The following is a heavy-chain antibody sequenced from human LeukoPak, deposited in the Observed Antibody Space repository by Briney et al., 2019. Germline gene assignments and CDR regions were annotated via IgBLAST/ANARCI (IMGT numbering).Heavy chain of an antibody. CDR2: INHSGST. CDR1: GGSFSGYY. CDR3: ARGSRRAYSSGWYYY. J-gene: IGHJ4*02. D-gene: IGHD6-13*01. V-gene: IGHV4-34*01. Sequence: PSETLSLTCAVYGGSFSGYYWSWIRQPPGKGLEWIGEINHSGSTNYNPSLKSRVTISVDTSKNQFSLKLSSVTAADTAVYYCARGSRRAYSSGWYYYWGQGTLVTVSS.